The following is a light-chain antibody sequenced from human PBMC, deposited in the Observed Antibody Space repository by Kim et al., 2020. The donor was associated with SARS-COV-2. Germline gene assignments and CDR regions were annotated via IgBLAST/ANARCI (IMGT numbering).Light chain of an antibody. CDR3: QQYKNWPPFT. CDR2: GAF. J-gene: IGKJ2*01. Sequence: GFPGERAPPSFRASQSVSNNFAWYQQDPGQAPRLLIYGAFTRATGIPARFSGSGSGTEFPLIIISLQSEDFAVYYCQQYKNWPPFTFGQGTKLEI. V-gene: IGKV3-15*01. CDR1: QSVSNN.